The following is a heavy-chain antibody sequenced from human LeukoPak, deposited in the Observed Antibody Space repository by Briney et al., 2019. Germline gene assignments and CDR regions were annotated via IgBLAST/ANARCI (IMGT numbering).Heavy chain of an antibody. CDR1: GASISNFNYY. J-gene: IGHJ3*02. CDR2: IYYTGST. CDR3: ARRQWNDDAYDI. D-gene: IGHD1-1*01. Sequence: SETLSPTCTVSGASISNFNYYWGWIRQPPGKGLEWIGNIYYTGSTYYSPSLKSRVTISVDTSNNQFSLKMMSVNAADTAVYYCARRQWNDDAYDIWGQGTMVSVSS. V-gene: IGHV4-39*07.